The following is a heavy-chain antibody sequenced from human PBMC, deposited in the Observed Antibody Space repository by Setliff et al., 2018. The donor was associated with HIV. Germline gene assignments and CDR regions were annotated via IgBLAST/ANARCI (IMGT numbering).Heavy chain of an antibody. CDR1: GFTFDDYT. D-gene: IGHD6-13*01. CDR3: AREIPAAAGLGAMDV. J-gene: IGHJ6*02. Sequence: GGSLRLSCAASGFTFDDYTMHWVRQAPGKGLEWVSLISWDGGSTDYADSVKGRFTISRDNSKNTLYLQMNSLRAEDTAVYYCAREIPAAAGLGAMDVWGQGTTVTVSS. CDR2: ISWDGGST. V-gene: IGHV3-43*01.